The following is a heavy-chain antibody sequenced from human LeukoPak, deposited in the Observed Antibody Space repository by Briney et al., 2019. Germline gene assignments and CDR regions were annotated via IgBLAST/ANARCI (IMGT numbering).Heavy chain of an antibody. CDR1: GFTFSSYW. Sequence: GGSLRLSCAASGFTFSSYWMHWVRQAPGKGLVWVSRTKSDGTSTSYADSVKGRFTISRDNAKNTLYLQMNSLRAEDTAVYFCARDVEMVGGVTFDPWGQGTLVTVSS. CDR2: TKSDGTST. CDR3: ARDVEMVGGVTFDP. J-gene: IGHJ5*02. V-gene: IGHV3-74*01. D-gene: IGHD3-10*01.